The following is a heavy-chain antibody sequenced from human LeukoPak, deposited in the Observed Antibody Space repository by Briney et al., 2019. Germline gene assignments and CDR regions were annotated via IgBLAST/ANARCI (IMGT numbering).Heavy chain of an antibody. J-gene: IGHJ4*02. CDR2: ISYDGSNK. CDR3: ARGTYDSSGYYDY. V-gene: IGHV3-30*04. D-gene: IGHD3-22*01. Sequence: GGSLRLSCAASGFTFSSYAMHWVRQAPGKGLEWVAVISYDGSNKYYADSVKGRFTISRDNSKNTPYLQMNSLRAEDTAVYYCARGTYDSSGYYDYWGQGTLVTVSS. CDR1: GFTFSSYA.